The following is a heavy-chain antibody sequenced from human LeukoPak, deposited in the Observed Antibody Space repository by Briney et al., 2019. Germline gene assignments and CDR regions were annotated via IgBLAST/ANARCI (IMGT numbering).Heavy chain of an antibody. Sequence: GGSLRLSCVGSGFIFDDYGMHWVRQVPGKGLEWVSGINSDGSSTSYADSVEGRFTISRDNAKNTLYLQMNSLRAEDTAVYYCAVDSSGYWAFDYWGQGTLVTVSS. CDR1: GFIFDDYG. J-gene: IGHJ4*02. D-gene: IGHD3-22*01. CDR2: INSDGSST. CDR3: AVDSSGYWAFDY. V-gene: IGHV3-74*01.